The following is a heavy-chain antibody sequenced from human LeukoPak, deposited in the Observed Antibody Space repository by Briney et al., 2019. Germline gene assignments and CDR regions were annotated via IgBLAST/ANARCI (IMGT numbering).Heavy chain of an antibody. Sequence: GGSLRLSCATSGFTFTTYWMSWVRQAPGKGLEWVANINQDGNDKHYADSVKGHFTISRDNTKKSVSLQMSRLRADDTAVYYCARAQQLVLWFDPWGQGTLVTVSS. CDR3: ARAQQLVLWFDP. D-gene: IGHD6-13*01. J-gene: IGHJ5*02. V-gene: IGHV3-7*01. CDR1: GFTFTTYW. CDR2: INQDGNDK.